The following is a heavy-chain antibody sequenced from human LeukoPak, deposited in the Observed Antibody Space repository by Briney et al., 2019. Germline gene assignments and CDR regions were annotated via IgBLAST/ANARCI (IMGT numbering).Heavy chain of an antibody. Sequence: PGGTLSLSCAASGFTFSNYGMHWVLQAPGKGLDWLAFISYDGSNTYYVDSVKGRFTISRDNSKNTPYLQMNSLRTEDTAVYYCAKGYGSGSYSTDYWGQGTLVTVSS. CDR1: GFTFSNYG. CDR3: AKGYGSGSYSTDY. V-gene: IGHV3-30*18. J-gene: IGHJ4*02. D-gene: IGHD3-10*01. CDR2: ISYDGSNT.